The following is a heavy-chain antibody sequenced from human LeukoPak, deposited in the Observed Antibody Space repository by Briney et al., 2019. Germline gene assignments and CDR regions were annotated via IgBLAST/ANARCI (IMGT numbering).Heavy chain of an antibody. CDR3: ARSPTLTLTTDAFDI. CDR2: INPNSGDT. Sequence: RASVKVSCKASGYTFTGYHIHWVRQAPGQGLEWMGWINPNSGDTNYAQKFQGRVTITADKSTSTAYMELSSLRSEDTAVYYCARSPTLTLTTDAFDIWGQGTMVTVSS. D-gene: IGHD4-11*01. J-gene: IGHJ3*02. CDR1: GYTFTGYH. V-gene: IGHV1-2*02.